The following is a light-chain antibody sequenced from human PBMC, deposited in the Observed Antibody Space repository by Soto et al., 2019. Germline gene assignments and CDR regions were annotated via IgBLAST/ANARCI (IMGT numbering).Light chain of an antibody. Sequence: QAVVIQPPSASGTPGQRVSISCSGSNSNIGNNYVYWYQHLPGTAPTLLISRNNQRPSGVPDRCSGSKSGTSASLAISGLRYEDEAAYYCTSWDESLIGVVFGGGTKLTVL. CDR3: TSWDESLIGVV. V-gene: IGLV1-47*01. CDR1: NSNIGNNY. J-gene: IGLJ3*02. CDR2: RNN.